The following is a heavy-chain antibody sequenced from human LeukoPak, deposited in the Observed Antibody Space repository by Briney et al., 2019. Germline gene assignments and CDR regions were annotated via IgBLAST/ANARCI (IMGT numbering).Heavy chain of an antibody. CDR1: GFTFSSYS. CDR2: ISSSSSYI. J-gene: IGHJ4*02. CDR3: ARGRRSPGGYYGDGKPFDY. Sequence: NPGGSLRLSCAASGFTFSSYSMNWVRQAPGKGLEWVSSISSSSSYIYYADSVKGRFTISRDNAKNSLYLQMNSLRAEDTAVYYCARGRRSPGGYYGDGKPFDYWGQGTLVTVSS. V-gene: IGHV3-21*01. D-gene: IGHD4-17*01.